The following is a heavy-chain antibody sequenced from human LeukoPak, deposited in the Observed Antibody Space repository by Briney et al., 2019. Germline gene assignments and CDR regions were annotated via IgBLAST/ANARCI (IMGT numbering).Heavy chain of an antibody. D-gene: IGHD3-22*01. CDR1: GFTFSSYS. CDR3: ARQLGGSSGYYFDY. Sequence: PGGSLRLSCAASGFTFSSYSMNWVRQAPGKGLEWVSSISSSSSYIYYADSVKGRFTISRDNAKNSLYLQMNSLGAEDTAVYYCARQLGGSSGYYFDYWGQGTLVTVSS. CDR2: ISSSSSYI. V-gene: IGHV3-21*01. J-gene: IGHJ4*02.